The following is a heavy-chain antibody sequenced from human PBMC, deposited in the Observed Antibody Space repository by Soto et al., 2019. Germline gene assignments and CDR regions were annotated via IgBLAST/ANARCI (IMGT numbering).Heavy chain of an antibody. CDR2: IYSGGYT. J-gene: IGHJ4*02. CDR1: GFTVSNNY. V-gene: IGHV3-53*01. Sequence: EVQLVESGGGLIQPGGSLRLSCAVSGFTVSNNYMSWVRQAPGKGLEGVSVIYSGGYTAYGDSVKGRFTISRDNSKNTLFLQMKRLGAGAAAVYSWRPHPGGGGYWGQGTLVTVSS. D-gene: IGHD3-10*01. CDR3: RPHPGGGGY.